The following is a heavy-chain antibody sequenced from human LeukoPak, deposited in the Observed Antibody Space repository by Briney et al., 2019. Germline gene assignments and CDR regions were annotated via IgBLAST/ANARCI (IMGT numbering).Heavy chain of an antibody. Sequence: SGGSLRLSCAASGFTFSSYAMSWVRQAPGKGLEWVSAISGSGGSTYYADSVKGRFTISRDNSKNTLYLQMNSLRAEDTAVYYCAKGGMIVVVPNDYWGQGTLVTVSS. J-gene: IGHJ4*02. V-gene: IGHV3-23*01. CDR2: ISGSGGST. D-gene: IGHD3-22*01. CDR3: AKGGMIVVVPNDY. CDR1: GFTFSSYA.